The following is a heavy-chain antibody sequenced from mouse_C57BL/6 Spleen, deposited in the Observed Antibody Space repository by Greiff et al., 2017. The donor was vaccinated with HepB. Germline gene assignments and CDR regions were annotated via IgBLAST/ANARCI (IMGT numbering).Heavy chain of an antibody. CDR2: IHPNSGST. Sequence: QVQLQQPGAELVKPGASVKLSCKASGYTFTSYWMHWVKQRPGQGLEWIGMIHPNSGSTNYNEKFKSKATLTVDKSSSTAYMQLSSLTSEDSAVYYCARGSKGIYDSLFAYWGQRDSGHCLC. D-gene: IGHD2-4*01. CDR1: GYTFTSYW. V-gene: IGHV1-64*01. CDR3: ARGSKGIYDSLFAY. J-gene: IGHJ3*01.